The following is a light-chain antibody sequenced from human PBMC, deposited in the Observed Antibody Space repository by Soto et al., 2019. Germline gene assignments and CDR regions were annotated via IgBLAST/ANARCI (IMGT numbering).Light chain of an antibody. Sequence: EIVMTQSPSTLSVSPWERSTLSFMASQSVSSTLAWYQQKPGQAHRLLIYGASTRATGLLARFSGSGSGTDFTLTISSLQSEDFAVYYCQQYNTWPPITFGQGTRLEI. V-gene: IGKV3-15*01. CDR1: QSVSST. CDR2: GAS. J-gene: IGKJ5*01. CDR3: QQYNTWPPIT.